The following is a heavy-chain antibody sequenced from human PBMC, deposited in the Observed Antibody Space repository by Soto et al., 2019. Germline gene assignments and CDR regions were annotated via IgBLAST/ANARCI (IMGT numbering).Heavy chain of an antibody. CDR3: AHVYGGYAKFDY. D-gene: IGHD5-12*01. V-gene: IGHV2-5*02. CDR1: VFSLSTSGVG. J-gene: IGHJ4*02. Sequence: QITLKESGPTLVKPTQTLTLTCTFSVFSLSTSGVGVGWIRQPPGKALDWLALIYWDDDKRSSPSLKSRLTITKDTSKNQVVLTMTNMDPVDTATYYCAHVYGGYAKFDYWGQGTLVTVSS. CDR2: IYWDDDK.